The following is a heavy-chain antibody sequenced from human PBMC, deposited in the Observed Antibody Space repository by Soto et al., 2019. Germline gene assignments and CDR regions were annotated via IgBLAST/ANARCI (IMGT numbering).Heavy chain of an antibody. CDR1: GFSLSTTGVG. V-gene: IGHV2-5*02. Sequence: QITLKESGPTLVKPTQTLTLTCTFSGFSLSTTGVGVGWIRQPPGKALEWLAVIYWDDDKRYSPSLKARLTVTKDTSKHQVVLTMTNMDTADTATYYCAHSEVSQDGVHIWGQGRVVTVSS. CDR3: AHSEVSQDGVHI. J-gene: IGHJ3*02. CDR2: IYWDDDK.